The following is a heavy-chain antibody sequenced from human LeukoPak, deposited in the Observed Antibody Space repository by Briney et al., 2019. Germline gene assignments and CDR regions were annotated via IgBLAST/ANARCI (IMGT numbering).Heavy chain of an antibody. CDR3: ARDHRGQLDP. D-gene: IGHD1-14*01. CDR2: IYYSGST. J-gene: IGHJ5*02. V-gene: IGHV4-59*12. CDR1: GGSISSYY. Sequence: PSETLSLTCTVSGGSISSYYWSWIRQPPGKGLEWIGYIYYSGSTNYNPSLKSRVTISVDTSKSQFSLKLSSVTAADTAVYYCARDHRGQLDPWGQGTLVTVSS.